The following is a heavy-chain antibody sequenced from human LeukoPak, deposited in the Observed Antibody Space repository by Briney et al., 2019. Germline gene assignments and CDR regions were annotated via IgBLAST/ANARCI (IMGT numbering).Heavy chain of an antibody. V-gene: IGHV3-33*01. CDR2: IWYDGSNK. Sequence: GGSLRLSCAASGFTFSSYGMHWVRPAPGKGLEWVAVIWYDGSNKYYADSVKGRFTISRDNSKNTLYLQMNSLRAEDTAVYYCARTHAFYYDSSGLDYWGQGTLVTVSS. D-gene: IGHD3-22*01. CDR3: ARTHAFYYDSSGLDY. J-gene: IGHJ4*02. CDR1: GFTFSSYG.